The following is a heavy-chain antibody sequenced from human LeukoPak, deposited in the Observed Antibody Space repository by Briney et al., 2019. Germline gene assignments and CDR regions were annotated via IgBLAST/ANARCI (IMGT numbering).Heavy chain of an antibody. V-gene: IGHV1-69*05. CDR3: ARQNEYSSAWGYYYYMDV. D-gene: IGHD5-18*01. Sequence: ASVKVSCKASGGTFSSYAISWVRQARGQGLEWMGGIIPIFGTANYAQKFQGRVTITTDESTSTAYMELSSLRSEDTAVYYCARQNEYSSAWGYYYYMDVWGKGTTVTVSS. J-gene: IGHJ6*03. CDR2: IIPIFGTA. CDR1: GGTFSSYA.